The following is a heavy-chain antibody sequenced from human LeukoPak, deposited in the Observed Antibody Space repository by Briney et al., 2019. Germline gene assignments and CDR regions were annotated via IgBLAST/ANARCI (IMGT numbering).Heavy chain of an antibody. CDR2: IYSGGST. V-gene: IGHV3-53*01. CDR3: ARVPFYGGNPGGFDY. Sequence: PGGSLRLSCAASGFTVTSNYMSWVRQAPGKGLEWVSIIYSGGSTYYADSVKSRFTISRDNSKNTLYLQMNSLRAEDTAVYYCARVPFYGGNPGGFDYWGQGTLVTVSS. D-gene: IGHD4-23*01. CDR1: GFTVTSNY. J-gene: IGHJ4*02.